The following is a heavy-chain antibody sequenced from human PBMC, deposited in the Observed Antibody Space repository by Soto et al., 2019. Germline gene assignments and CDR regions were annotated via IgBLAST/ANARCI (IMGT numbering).Heavy chain of an antibody. Sequence: QPWWSLRLSCSASVFTCSSYSMSWCRQAPGKGLEWVSGFRTSGDGGTTYYADSVKGRFTISRDNSKNMLFLQMNSLRAEDTAIYYCAKKVNSGPGSQYFDYWGQGTLVTVSS. V-gene: IGHV3-23*01. D-gene: IGHD3-10*01. J-gene: IGHJ4*02. CDR3: AKKVNSGPGSQYFDY. CDR2: FRTSGDGGTT. CDR1: VFTCSSYS.